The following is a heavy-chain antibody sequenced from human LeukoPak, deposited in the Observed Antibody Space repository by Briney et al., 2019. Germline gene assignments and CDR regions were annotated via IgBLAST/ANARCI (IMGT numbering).Heavy chain of an antibody. V-gene: IGHV4-39*01. J-gene: IGHJ4*02. CDR3: ARHLLVAENYDFWSGYDSAAAYYFDY. CDR1: GGSINSSSYY. Sequence: SETLSLTCTVSGGSINSSSYYWGWIRQPPGKGLEWIGSIYYSGSTYYNPSLKSRVTISVDTSKNQFSLKLSSVTAADTAVYYCARHLLVAENYDFWSGYDSAAAYYFDYWGQGTLVTVSS. CDR2: IYYSGST. D-gene: IGHD3-3*01.